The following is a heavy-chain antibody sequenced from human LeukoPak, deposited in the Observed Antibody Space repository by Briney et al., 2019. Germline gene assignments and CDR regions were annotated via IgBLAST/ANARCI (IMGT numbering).Heavy chain of an antibody. CDR3: ARDLGDYVGYDAFDI. D-gene: IGHD4-17*01. J-gene: IGHJ3*02. V-gene: IGHV3-48*03. CDR2: VSSSGSNK. Sequence: GGSLGLSCAASGFTFGSFEMNWVRQAPGKGLEWLSYVSSSGSNKYYADSLKGRFTVSRDNAKNSLYLQMNSLTAEDTADYYCARDLGDYVGYDAFDIWGQGTRVTVSS. CDR1: GFTFGSFE.